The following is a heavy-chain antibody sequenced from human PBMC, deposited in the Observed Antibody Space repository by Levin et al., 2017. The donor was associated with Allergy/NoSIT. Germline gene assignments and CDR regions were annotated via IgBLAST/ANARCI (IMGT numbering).Heavy chain of an antibody. CDR1: GGSINSSSYY. J-gene: IGHJ6*03. V-gene: IGHV4-39*01. Sequence: SETLSLTCTVSGGSINSSSYYWGWIRQPPGKGLEWIGSIYYSGSPYYTPSLRSRLTISVDTSKNQFSLKLSSVTAADTAVYYCASQPYDYYGSGSHYYFYMDVWGKGTTVTVSS. CDR3: ASQPYDYYGSGSHYYFYMDV. D-gene: IGHD3-10*01. CDR2: IYYSGSP.